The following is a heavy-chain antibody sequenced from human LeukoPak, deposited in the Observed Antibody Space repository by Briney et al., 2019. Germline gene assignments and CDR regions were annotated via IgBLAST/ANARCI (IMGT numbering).Heavy chain of an antibody. CDR2: INPNSGGT. V-gene: IGHV1-2*04. CDR1: GYTFTGYY. D-gene: IGHD3-22*01. CDR3: ARADSSGYYLYH. J-gene: IGHJ4*02. Sequence: ASVKVSCKASGYTFTGYYMHWVRQAPGQGLEWMGWINPNSGGTNYAQKFQGWVTMTRDTFISTAYMELSRLRSDDTAVYYCARADSSGYYLYHWGQGTLVTVSS.